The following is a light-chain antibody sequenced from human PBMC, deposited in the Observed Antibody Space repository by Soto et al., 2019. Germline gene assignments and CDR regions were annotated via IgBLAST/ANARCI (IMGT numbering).Light chain of an antibody. Sequence: DSQVTQSRATLSGSVGHRVTISCRASQTISSWLAWYQQKPGKAPKLLIYKASTLKSGVPSRFSGSSYGTEFNLTISSLQPDDFATYYCQHYNSYSEAFGQGTKVDI. CDR3: QHYNSYSEA. CDR1: QTISSW. CDR2: KAS. J-gene: IGKJ1*01. V-gene: IGKV1-5*03.